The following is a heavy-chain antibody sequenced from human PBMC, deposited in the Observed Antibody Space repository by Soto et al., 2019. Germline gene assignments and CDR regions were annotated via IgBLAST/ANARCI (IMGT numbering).Heavy chain of an antibody. CDR1: GGSISSYY. J-gene: IGHJ6*03. CDR2: IYYSGST. V-gene: IGHV4-59*01. Sequence: SETLSLTCTVSGGSISSYYWSWIRQPPGKGLEWIGYIYYSGSTNYNPSLKSRVTISVDTSKNQFSLKLSSVTAADTAVYYCARVISTIFGVVGPYYIDVWGKGTTVTVSS. CDR3: ARVISTIFGVVGPYYIDV. D-gene: IGHD3-3*01.